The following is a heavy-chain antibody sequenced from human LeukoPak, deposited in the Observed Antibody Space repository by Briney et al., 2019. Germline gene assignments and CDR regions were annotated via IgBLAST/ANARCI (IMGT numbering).Heavy chain of an antibody. CDR3: AKDLLYCSSTSCPKPVYYYGMDV. CDR2: ISGSGGST. V-gene: IGHV3-23*01. Sequence: GGSLRLSCAGSGFTFSSYWMSWVRQAPGKGLEWVSAISGSGGSTYYADSVKGRFTISRDNSKNTLYLQMNSLRAEDTAVYYCAKDLLYCSSTSCPKPVYYYGMDVWGQGTTVTVSS. D-gene: IGHD2-2*01. J-gene: IGHJ6*02. CDR1: GFTFSSYW.